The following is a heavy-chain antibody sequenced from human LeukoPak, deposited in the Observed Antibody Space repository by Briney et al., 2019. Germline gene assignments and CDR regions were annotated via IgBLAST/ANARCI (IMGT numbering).Heavy chain of an antibody. J-gene: IGHJ4*02. CDR3: ATKYSVAVAANPPYFDY. Sequence: SETLSLTCGVYGESFSGYYWSWIRQSPGRGLEWIGEINQSGRTNYNPSLKSRVTISVDTSKNQFSLKLTSVTAADTGVYYCATKYSVAVAANPPYFDYWGQGTLVTVSS. CDR2: INQSGRT. D-gene: IGHD6-19*01. CDR1: GESFSGYY. V-gene: IGHV4-34*01.